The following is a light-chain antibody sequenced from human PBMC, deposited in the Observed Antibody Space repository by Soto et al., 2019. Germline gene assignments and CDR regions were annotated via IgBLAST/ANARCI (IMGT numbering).Light chain of an antibody. Sequence: DIQMTQSPSSLSASVGDRVTITCRASQSISSYLNWYQQKPGKAPKLLIYAASSLQSGVPSRFSGSGTGTDFTLTISSLQPEGVATYYCQQCYSTPPTCGQGTKVEIK. CDR3: QQCYSTPPT. J-gene: IGKJ1*01. CDR2: AAS. V-gene: IGKV1-39*01. CDR1: QSISSY.